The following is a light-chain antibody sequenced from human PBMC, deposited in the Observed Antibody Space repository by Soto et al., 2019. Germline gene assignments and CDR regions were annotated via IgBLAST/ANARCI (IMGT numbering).Light chain of an antibody. CDR3: HKYGPSPLT. CDR1: QSVASSF. Sequence: EIVLTQSPGTLSLSPGARATLSCRASQSVASSFIAWFQQKPGQPPRLLIYTASSRAPGIPDRFTARGSGTDFTLTISRLEPEDFAVYYCHKYGPSPLTFGGGTKVEI. CDR2: TAS. J-gene: IGKJ4*01. V-gene: IGKV3-20*01.